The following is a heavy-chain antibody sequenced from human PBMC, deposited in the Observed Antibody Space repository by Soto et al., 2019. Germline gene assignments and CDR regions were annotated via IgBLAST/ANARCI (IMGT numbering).Heavy chain of an antibody. CDR3: ARGVPVSSSLYGMDV. V-gene: IGHV4-34*01. CDR1: GGSFSGYY. D-gene: IGHD6-6*01. J-gene: IGHJ6*02. Sequence: SETLSLTCAVYGGSFSGYYWSWIRQPPGKGLEWIGEINHSGSTNYNPSLKSRVTISVDTSKNQFSLKLSSVTAADTAVYYCARGVPVSSSLYGMDVWGQGTTVTVSS. CDR2: INHSGST.